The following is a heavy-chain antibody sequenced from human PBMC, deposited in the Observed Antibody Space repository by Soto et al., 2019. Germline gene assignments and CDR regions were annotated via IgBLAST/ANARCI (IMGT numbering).Heavy chain of an antibody. J-gene: IGHJ4*02. CDR3: ARGGDYVWGSYRLDY. CDR2: IIPIFGTA. CDR1: GGTFSSYA. Sequence: SVKVSCKASGGTFSSYAISWVRQAPGQGLEWMGGIIPIFGTANYAQKFQGRVTITADESTSTAYMELSSLRSEDTAVYYCARGGDYVWGSYRLDYWGQGTLVTVSS. D-gene: IGHD3-16*02. V-gene: IGHV1-69*13.